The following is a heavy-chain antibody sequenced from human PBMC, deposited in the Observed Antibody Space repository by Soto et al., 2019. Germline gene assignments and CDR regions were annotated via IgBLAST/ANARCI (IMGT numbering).Heavy chain of an antibody. D-gene: IGHD1-20*01. CDR3: VRGYNSFDV. J-gene: IGHJ3*01. Sequence: EVQLVESGGDLVQPGGSLRLSCVVSGFPFNDHYMDWVRQAPGKGLEWVARSRNKANRYTTEYAGSVKGRFTISRDDSKSSLFLDMNCLKIEDTAMYYCVRGYNSFDVWGRGTMVTVSS. CDR2: SRNKANRYTT. CDR1: GFPFNDHY. V-gene: IGHV3-72*01.